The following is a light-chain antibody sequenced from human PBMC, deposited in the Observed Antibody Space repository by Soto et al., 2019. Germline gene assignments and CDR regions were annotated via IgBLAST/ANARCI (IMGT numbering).Light chain of an antibody. J-gene: IGKJ4*01. CDR2: DAA. V-gene: IGKV3-11*01. CDR1: QSVRRY. CDR3: QQRRNWPRT. Sequence: ALTQSPATLSLSPGESATLSCRARQSVRRYFASYQQKPGPAPRLLIYDAANRATVIPARFSGSGSGTDCTLTSSSLEQEDFADYYCQQRRNWPRTVGGGTKVEIK.